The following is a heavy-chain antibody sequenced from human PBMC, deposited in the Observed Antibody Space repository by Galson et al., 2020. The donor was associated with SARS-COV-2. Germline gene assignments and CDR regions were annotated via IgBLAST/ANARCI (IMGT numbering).Heavy chain of an antibody. Sequence: SETLSLTCTVSGVSISSGSYFWSWIRQPAGKALEYIGRFYATGTTNYNPSLKSRVTISVDTSKNQFSLELNSVTAADSAVYYCATGSRMYYCNIGMDVWGQGTTGAVSS. CDR1: GVSISSGSYF. CDR3: ATGSRMYYCNIGMDV. V-gene: IGHV4-61*02. CDR2: FYATGTT. J-gene: IGHJ6*01. D-gene: IGHD2-15*01.